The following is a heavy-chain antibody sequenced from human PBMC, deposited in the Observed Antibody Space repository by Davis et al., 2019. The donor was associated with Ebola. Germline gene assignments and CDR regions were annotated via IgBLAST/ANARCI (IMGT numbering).Heavy chain of an antibody. CDR1: GFTFSSYA. CDR3: AKDPGDYDYVWGSSPGDY. CDR2: ISGSGGST. J-gene: IGHJ4*02. Sequence: GESLKISCAASGFTFSSYAMSWVRQAPGKGLEWVSVISGSGGSTYYADSVKGRFTISRDNSKNTLYLQMNSLRAEDTAVYYCAKDPGDYDYVWGSSPGDYWGQGTLVTVSS. V-gene: IGHV3-23*01. D-gene: IGHD3-16*01.